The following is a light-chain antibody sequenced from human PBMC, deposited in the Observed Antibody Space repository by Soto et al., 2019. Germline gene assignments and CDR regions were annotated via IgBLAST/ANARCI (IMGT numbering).Light chain of an antibody. CDR1: QSISRS. CDR3: QQLNNYPS. Sequence: DIQMTQSPSTLSASVGDRVTITFRASQSISRSLAWYQQKPGKAPKLLIYDASSLQSGVPSRFSGSGSGTEFTLTISSLQPEDFATYYCQQLNNYPSFGGGTKVDIK. CDR2: DAS. V-gene: IGKV1-5*01. J-gene: IGKJ4*01.